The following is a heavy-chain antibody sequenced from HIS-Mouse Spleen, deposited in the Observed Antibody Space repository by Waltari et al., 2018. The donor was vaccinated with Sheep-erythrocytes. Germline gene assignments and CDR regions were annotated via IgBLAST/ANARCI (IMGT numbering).Heavy chain of an antibody. CDR1: GFTFSNAW. V-gene: IGHV3-15*01. CDR2: IKSKTDGGTK. CDR3: TTHAQPNNWNYYSY. Sequence: EVQLVESGGGLVKPGGSLRLSCAASGFTFSNAWMSWVRQAPGKGLEWVGRIKSKTDGGTKDYAAPVKGRFTISRDDSKNTLYLQMNSLKTEDTAVYYCTTHAQPNNWNYYSYWGQGTLVTVSS. J-gene: IGHJ4*02. D-gene: IGHD1-7*01.